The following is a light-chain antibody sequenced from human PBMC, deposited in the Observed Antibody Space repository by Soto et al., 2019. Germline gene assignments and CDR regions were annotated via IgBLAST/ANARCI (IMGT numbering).Light chain of an antibody. Sequence: QAALTQPASVSGSPGQSITISCTGSSSDIGRYDYVSWYQQLPGKAPKLIIYEVNNRPSGVSNRFSGSKSGNTASLTISGLQPEDEADYYCLSYTSANTRVFGGGTKLTVL. J-gene: IGLJ3*02. CDR1: SSDIGRYDY. CDR3: LSYTSANTRV. V-gene: IGLV2-14*01. CDR2: EVN.